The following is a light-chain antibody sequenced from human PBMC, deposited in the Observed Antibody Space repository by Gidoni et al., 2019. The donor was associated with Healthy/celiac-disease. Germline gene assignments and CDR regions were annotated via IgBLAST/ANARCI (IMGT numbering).Light chain of an antibody. V-gene: IGLV2-14*01. CDR2: DVS. Sequence: QSALTQPASVSGSPGQSITISCTGTSSDVGGYNYVSWYQQHPGKAPKLMIYDVSNRPSGVSNRVSGSKSGNTASMTISGLQAEAEADYYCSSYTSSSTVVFGGGTKLTVL. CDR3: SSYTSSSTVV. J-gene: IGLJ2*01. CDR1: SSDVGGYNY.